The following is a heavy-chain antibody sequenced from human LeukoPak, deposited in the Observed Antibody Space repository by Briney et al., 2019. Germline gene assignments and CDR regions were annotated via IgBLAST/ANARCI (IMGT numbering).Heavy chain of an antibody. D-gene: IGHD1-26*01. CDR1: GGSISSSSDY. J-gene: IGHJ4*02. V-gene: IGHV4-39*01. CDR2: VFYTGST. Sequence: SETLSLTCTVSGGSISSSSDYWGWIRQPPGKGLEWIGSVFYTGSTYYNSSLKSRVTISVDTSKNQFSLKLSSVTAADTAVYYCASLRERSYYARGFDYWGQGTLVTVSS. CDR3: ASLRERSYYARGFDY.